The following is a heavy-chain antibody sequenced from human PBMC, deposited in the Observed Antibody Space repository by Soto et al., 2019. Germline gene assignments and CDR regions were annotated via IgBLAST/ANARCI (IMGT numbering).Heavy chain of an antibody. D-gene: IGHD2-8*01. Sequence: ASVRVSCKASGYTFTTYDIKWVRQAPGQGFEWMGWMNPNSGNTNYAQKLQGRVTMTTDTSTSTAYMELRSLTSDDTAVYYCARDRSMYYGMDVWGQGTTVIVSS. CDR1: GYTFTTYD. V-gene: IGHV1-18*01. J-gene: IGHJ6*02. CDR3: ARDRSMYYGMDV. CDR2: MNPNSGNT.